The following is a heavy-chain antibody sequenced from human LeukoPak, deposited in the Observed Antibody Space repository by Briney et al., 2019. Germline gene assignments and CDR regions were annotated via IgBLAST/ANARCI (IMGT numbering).Heavy chain of an antibody. CDR2: ISGSGGST. Sequence: PGGSLRLSCAASGFTFSSYAMSWVRQAPGKGLEWVSAISGSGGSTYYADSVKGRFTNSRDISKNTLYLQMNSLRADDTAVYYCAKTMGSGSWSGHFYFDYWGQGTLVTVSS. CDR1: GFTFSSYA. V-gene: IGHV3-23*01. J-gene: IGHJ4*02. D-gene: IGHD6-19*01. CDR3: AKTMGSGSWSGHFYFDY.